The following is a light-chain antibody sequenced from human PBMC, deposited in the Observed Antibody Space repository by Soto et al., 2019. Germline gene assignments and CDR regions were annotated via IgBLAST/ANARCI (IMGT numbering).Light chain of an antibody. Sequence: QAVVTQSSSASASLGPSVKLTCTLSSGHSSYIIAWHQQQPGKAPRYLMKLEGSGSYNKGSGVPDRFSGSSSGADRYLTISNLQFEDEADYYCETWDSNIHWVFGGGTKLTVL. CDR2: LEGSGSY. J-gene: IGLJ3*02. CDR3: ETWDSNIHWV. CDR1: SGHSSYI. V-gene: IGLV4-60*02.